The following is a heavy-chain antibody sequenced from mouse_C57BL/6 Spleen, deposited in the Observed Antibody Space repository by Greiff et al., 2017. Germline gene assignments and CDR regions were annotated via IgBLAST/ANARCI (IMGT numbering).Heavy chain of an antibody. Sequence: QVQLQQSGAELVKPGASVKISCKASGYAFSSYWMNWVKQRPGKGLEWIGQIYPGDGDTNYNGKFKGKATLTADKSSSTAYMQLSSLTSEDSAVYFCARAEFITTVVEAYWGQGTLVTVSA. V-gene: IGHV1-80*01. D-gene: IGHD1-1*01. CDR1: GYAFSSYW. CDR2: IYPGDGDT. CDR3: ARAEFITTVVEAY. J-gene: IGHJ3*01.